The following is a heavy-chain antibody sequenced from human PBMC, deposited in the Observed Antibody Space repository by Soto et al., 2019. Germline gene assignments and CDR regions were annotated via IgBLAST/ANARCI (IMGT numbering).Heavy chain of an antibody. V-gene: IGHV1-2*02. CDR1: GYSFTGYY. CDR2: INPDTGAT. J-gene: IGHJ4*02. CDR3: PNRDIGTGSYPFPHVAS. D-gene: IGHD3-9*01. Sequence: HEHLVQSGADVKTPGASLKVSCKASGYSFTGYYIHWVRQAPGQGLEWMGWINPDTGATNYAQNCQGRVTETTINSASLDPSKLTILTSAVKACYYCPNRDIGTGSYPFPHVASWGEGT.